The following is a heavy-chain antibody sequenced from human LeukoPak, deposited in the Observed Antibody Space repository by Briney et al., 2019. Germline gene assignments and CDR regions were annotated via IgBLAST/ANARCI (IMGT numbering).Heavy chain of an antibody. V-gene: IGHV4-59*12. CDR3: AREAVAGTLYVGY. J-gene: IGHJ4*02. CDR1: GGSISSYY. CDR2: IYYSGST. D-gene: IGHD6-19*01. Sequence: TSETLSLTCTVSGGSISSYYWSWIRQPPGKGLEWIGSIYYSGSTYYNPSLKSRVTISVDTSKNQFSLKLSSVTAADAAVYYCAREAVAGTLYVGYWGQGTLVTVSS.